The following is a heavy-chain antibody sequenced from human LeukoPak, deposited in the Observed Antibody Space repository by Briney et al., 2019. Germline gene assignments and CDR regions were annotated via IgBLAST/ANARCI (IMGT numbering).Heavy chain of an antibody. Sequence: SETLSLTCAVYGGSFSGYYWSWIRQPPGKGLEWIGEINHSGSTNYTPSLKSRVTISVDTSKNQFSLKMSSVTAADTAVYYCARQRIMITFGGVIARSNFDYWGQGTLVTVSS. V-gene: IGHV4-34*01. CDR3: ARQRIMITFGGVIARSNFDY. J-gene: IGHJ4*02. CDR1: GGSFSGYY. D-gene: IGHD3-16*02. CDR2: INHSGST.